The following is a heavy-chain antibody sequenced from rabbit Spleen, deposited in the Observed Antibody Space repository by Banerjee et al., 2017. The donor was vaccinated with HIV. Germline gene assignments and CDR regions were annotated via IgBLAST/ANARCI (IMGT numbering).Heavy chain of an antibody. CDR1: GFSFSDKAV. V-gene: IGHV1S45*01. D-gene: IGHD2-1*01. CDR3: ARNPPGDGVSFHL. J-gene: IGHJ4*01. Sequence: QEQLLESGGGLVKPEGSLKVSCTASGFSFSDKAVMCWVCQAPGKGLEWIACINTATAKGVYATWAKGRFTISRTSSTTVTLQMTSLTAADTATYFCARNPPGDGVSFHLWGQGTLVTVS. CDR2: INTATAKG.